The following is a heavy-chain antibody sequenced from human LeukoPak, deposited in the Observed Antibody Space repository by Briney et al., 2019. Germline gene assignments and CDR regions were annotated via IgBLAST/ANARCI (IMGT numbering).Heavy chain of an antibody. Sequence: GGSLRLSCAASGFTFSSYSMNWVRQAPGKGLEWVSSISSSSSYIYYADSVKGRFTISRDNAKNSLYLRMNSLRAEDTAVYYCARDSSSSWNYYYYMDVWGKGTTVTVSS. CDR1: GFTFSSYS. J-gene: IGHJ6*03. CDR2: ISSSSSYI. V-gene: IGHV3-21*01. D-gene: IGHD6-13*01. CDR3: ARDSSSSWNYYYYMDV.